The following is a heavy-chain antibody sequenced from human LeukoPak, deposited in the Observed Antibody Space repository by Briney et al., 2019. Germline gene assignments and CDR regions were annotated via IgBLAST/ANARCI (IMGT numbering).Heavy chain of an antibody. CDR2: ISYSGST. CDR1: GGSISSHY. CDR3: ARGLYGDYGGHWFDP. J-gene: IGHJ5*02. V-gene: IGHV4-59*11. D-gene: IGHD4-17*01. Sequence: PSETLSLTCTVSGGSISSHYWSWIRQPPGKGLEWIGNISYSGSTNYNPSLKSRVTVSVDTSKNQFSLKLTSVTAADTAVYYCARGLYGDYGGHWFDPWGQGTLVTVSS.